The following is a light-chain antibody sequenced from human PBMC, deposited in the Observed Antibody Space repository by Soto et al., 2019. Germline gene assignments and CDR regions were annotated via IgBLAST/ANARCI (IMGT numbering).Light chain of an antibody. Sequence: EVVMTQSPLSLPVILGQPASISCRSSQSLVNSDGNTYLNWFQQRPGQSPRCLIYKVFKRDSGVPDRFSGSGSGTDLTLKISRVEAEDVGVYYCMQGSHWPRTFGQGTKVEI. V-gene: IGKV2-30*01. J-gene: IGKJ1*01. CDR2: KVF. CDR3: MQGSHWPRT. CDR1: QSLVNSDGNTY.